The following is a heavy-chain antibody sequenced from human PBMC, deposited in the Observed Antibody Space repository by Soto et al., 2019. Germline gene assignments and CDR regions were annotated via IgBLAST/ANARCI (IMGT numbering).Heavy chain of an antibody. J-gene: IGHJ4*02. V-gene: IGHV2-5*02. Sequence: SGPTLVNPTQTLTLTCTFSGFSLSTSGVGVGWIRQPPGKALEWLALIYWDDDKRYSPSLKSRLTITKDTSKNQVVLTMTNMDPVDTATYYCAHSGVGDTLTGYYKANFDYWGQGTLVTVSS. CDR3: AHSGVGDTLTGYYKANFDY. D-gene: IGHD3-9*01. CDR2: IYWDDDK. CDR1: GFSLSTSGVG.